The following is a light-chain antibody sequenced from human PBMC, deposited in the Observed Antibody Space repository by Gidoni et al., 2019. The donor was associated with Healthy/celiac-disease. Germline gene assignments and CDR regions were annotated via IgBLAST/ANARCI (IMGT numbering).Light chain of an antibody. J-gene: IGKJ1*01. Sequence: TVITQYPGTLSLSPGERATLSCRASQSVSSSYLAWYQQKPGQAPRLLIYGASSRATGIPDRFSGSGSGTDFTLTISRLEPEDFAVYYCQQYGSSPRTFGQGTKVEIK. CDR2: GAS. CDR1: QSVSSSY. V-gene: IGKV3-20*01. CDR3: QQYGSSPRT.